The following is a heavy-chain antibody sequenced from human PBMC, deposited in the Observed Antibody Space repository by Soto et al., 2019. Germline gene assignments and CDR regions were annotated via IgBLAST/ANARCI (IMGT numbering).Heavy chain of an antibody. V-gene: IGHV3-7*05. CDR1: GFTFSNYW. CDR3: ARDGAPYVWGTYVGY. J-gene: IGHJ4*02. Sequence: EVQLVESGGGLVQPGGSLRLSCSTSGFTFSNYWMNWVRQAPGKGLEWVANIQQDGSEKNYVDSVKGRFTISRDNIKNSLHLQRDSLRAEDTAVHHRARDGAPYVWGTYVGYWGQGTQVTVSS. D-gene: IGHD3-16*01. CDR2: IQQDGSEK.